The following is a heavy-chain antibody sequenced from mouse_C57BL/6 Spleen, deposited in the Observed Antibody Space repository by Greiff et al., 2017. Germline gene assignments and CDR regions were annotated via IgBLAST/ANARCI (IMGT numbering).Heavy chain of an antibody. CDR3: TREDGSSPLAMDY. J-gene: IGHJ4*01. V-gene: IGHV1-15*01. CDR2: IDPETGGT. CDR1: GYTFTDYE. D-gene: IGHD1-1*01. Sequence: VQLQQSGAELVRPGASVTLSCKASGYTFTDYEMHWVKQTPVHGLEWIGAIDPETGGTAYNQKFKGKAILTADKSSSTAYMELRSLTSEDSAVYYWTREDGSSPLAMDYWGQGTSVTVSS.